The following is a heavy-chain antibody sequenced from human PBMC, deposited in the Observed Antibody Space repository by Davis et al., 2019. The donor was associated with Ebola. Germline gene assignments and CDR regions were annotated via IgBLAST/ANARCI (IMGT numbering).Heavy chain of an antibody. Sequence: PGGSLRLSCTVSGGSISSYYWSWIRQPPGKGLEWIGYIYYSGSTNYNPSLKSRVTISVDTSKNQFSLKLSSVTAADTAVYYCARDRRVGATGPAIDIWGQGTMVTVSS. CDR1: GGSISSYY. CDR2: IYYSGST. J-gene: IGHJ3*02. CDR3: ARDRRVGATGPAIDI. D-gene: IGHD1-26*01. V-gene: IGHV4-59*01.